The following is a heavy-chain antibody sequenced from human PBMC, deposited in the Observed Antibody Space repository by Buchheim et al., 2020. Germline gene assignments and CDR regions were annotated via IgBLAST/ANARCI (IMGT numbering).Heavy chain of an antibody. V-gene: IGHV3-30*18. Sequence: QVQLVESGGGVVQPGRSLRLSCAASGFTFSSYGMHWVRQAPGKGLEWVAVISYDGSNKYYADSVKGRFTISRDNSKNTLYRQMNSLRAEDTAVYYCAKGPLYYDILTGIRGGSYFDYWGQGTL. J-gene: IGHJ4*02. CDR1: GFTFSSYG. D-gene: IGHD3-9*01. CDR3: AKGPLYYDILTGIRGGSYFDY. CDR2: ISYDGSNK.